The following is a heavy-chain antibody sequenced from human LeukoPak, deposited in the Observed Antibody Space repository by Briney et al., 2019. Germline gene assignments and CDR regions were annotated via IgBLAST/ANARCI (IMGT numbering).Heavy chain of an antibody. D-gene: IGHD3-10*01. J-gene: IGHJ6*02. V-gene: IGHV1-69*01. CDR2: IIPILGTA. CDR1: GGTFSSYA. CDR3: AREGYYGSGSYMDV. Sequence: GSSVKVSCKASGGTFSSYAISWVRQAPGQGLERMGGIIPILGTANYAQKFQGRVTITADESTSTAYMELSSLRSEDTAVYYCAREGYYGSGSYMDVWGQGTTVTVSS.